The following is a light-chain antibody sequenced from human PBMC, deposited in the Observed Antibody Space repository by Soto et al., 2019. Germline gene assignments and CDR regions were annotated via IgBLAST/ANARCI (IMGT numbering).Light chain of an antibody. V-gene: IGKV3-15*01. CDR2: GAS. CDR3: QQNRVWVT. CDR1: QFVSSD. Sequence: EIVMTQSPVSLSVSPGERTTLSLRASQFVSSDLAWYQQKPGQAPRLLIFGASTRATGIPARFSGSGTGTNFTLTISSLQSEDFGVYYCQQNRVWVTFGGGTKV. J-gene: IGKJ4*01.